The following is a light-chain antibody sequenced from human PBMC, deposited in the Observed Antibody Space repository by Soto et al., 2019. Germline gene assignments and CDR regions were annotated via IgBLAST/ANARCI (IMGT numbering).Light chain of an antibody. CDR1: SSNIGRNT. CDR2: SNN. V-gene: IGLV1-44*01. Sequence: QSVLTQAPSASETPGQRVTISCSGGSSNIGRNTVNWYQQLPGTAPKLLIYSNNRRPSGVPDRFSGSKSGTSASLAISGLQSEDEADYYCAAWDDSLTDYVFGTGTKLTGL. J-gene: IGLJ1*01. CDR3: AAWDDSLTDYV.